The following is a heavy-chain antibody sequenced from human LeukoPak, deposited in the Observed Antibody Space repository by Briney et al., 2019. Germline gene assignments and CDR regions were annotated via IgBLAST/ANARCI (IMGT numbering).Heavy chain of an antibody. V-gene: IGHV1-46*01. CDR3: ARTSGRTFDY. CDR2: INPSGSST. Sequence: GASVKVSCKASGYTFIKYFLHWVRQAPGQGLEWTGIINPSGSSTTYAQKFQGRVTMTRDTSTSTVYMELSSLRSEDTAVYYCARTSGRTFDYWGQGTLVTVSS. CDR1: GYTFIKYF. J-gene: IGHJ4*02.